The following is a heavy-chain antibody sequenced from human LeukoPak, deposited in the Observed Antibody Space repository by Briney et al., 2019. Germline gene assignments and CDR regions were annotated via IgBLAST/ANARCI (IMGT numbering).Heavy chain of an antibody. J-gene: IGHJ4*02. D-gene: IGHD1-26*01. CDR2: ISGSGGGT. V-gene: IGHV3-23*02. CDR3: AKDLGRYRNIYFDY. CDR1: GFTFSSYA. Sequence: VGSLRLSCAASGFTFSSYAMSWVRQAPEKGLEWVSTISGSGGGTYCRDSVKGRFTISRDDSKNTLYLKMNSLRAEDTAVYYCAKDLGRYRNIYFDYWGQGTLVTVSA.